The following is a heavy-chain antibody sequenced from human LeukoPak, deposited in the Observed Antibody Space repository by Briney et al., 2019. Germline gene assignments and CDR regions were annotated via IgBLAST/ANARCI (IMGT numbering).Heavy chain of an antibody. D-gene: IGHD6-13*01. CDR3: ARSGSNWSCDF. CDR2: INAGNGDDT. J-gene: IGHJ4*02. Sequence: GASVKVSCMASGYAFPHYGVQWVRQAPGQTLEWMGWINAGNGDDTKYSQKFQARLTMTTDTSATTVYMELNSLRSEDTAVYYCARSGSNWSCDFWGQGTLVTVSS. V-gene: IGHV1-3*01. CDR1: GYAFPHYG.